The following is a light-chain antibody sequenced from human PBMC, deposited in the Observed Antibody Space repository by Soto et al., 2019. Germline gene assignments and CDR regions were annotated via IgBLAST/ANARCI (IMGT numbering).Light chain of an antibody. CDR1: QIINSN. CDR2: XXS. CDR3: QQYNSYSWT. V-gene: IGKV3-15*01. J-gene: IGKJ1*01. Sequence: VMTPSPATISLASGGGRTLSSRATQIINSNLFCYQQXPGXAXXXXXXXXSTRATGIPARFSGSGSGTEFTLTISSLQPDDFATYYCQQYNSYSWTFGQGTKV.